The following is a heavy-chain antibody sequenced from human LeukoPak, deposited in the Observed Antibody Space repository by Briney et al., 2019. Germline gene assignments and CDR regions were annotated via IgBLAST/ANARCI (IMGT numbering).Heavy chain of an antibody. CDR2: ISGSGGST. J-gene: IGHJ6*02. D-gene: IGHD1-1*01. V-gene: IGHV3-23*01. Sequence: GGSLRLSCAASGFTFSSYAMSWVRQAPGKGLEWVSAISGSGGSTYYADSVKGRFTISRDNSKNTLYLQMNSLRAEDAAVYYCAKDSPATTYYYGMDVWGQGTTVTVSS. CDR3: AKDSPATTYYYGMDV. CDR1: GFTFSSYA.